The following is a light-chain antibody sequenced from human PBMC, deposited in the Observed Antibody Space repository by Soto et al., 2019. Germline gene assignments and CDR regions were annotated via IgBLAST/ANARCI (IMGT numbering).Light chain of an antibody. V-gene: IGKV3-15*01. J-gene: IGKJ4*01. Sequence: EIMMTQSPAILSVSPGERATLSFRANQSVSINLAWYQQKPDQVPRLLIYGASSRATGIPARFSGSGSGTDFTLTISSLQSEDFAVYYCQQYNNWPLTFGGGTKVDIK. CDR2: GAS. CDR1: QSVSIN. CDR3: QQYNNWPLT.